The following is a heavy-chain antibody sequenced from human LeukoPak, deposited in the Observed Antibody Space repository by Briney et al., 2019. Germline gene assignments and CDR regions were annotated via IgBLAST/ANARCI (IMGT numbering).Heavy chain of an antibody. V-gene: IGHV4-59*01. CDR3: ARFEYGYSADY. D-gene: IGHD5-24*01. J-gene: IGHJ4*02. Sequence: PSETLSLTCIVSRGSISSDYWSWIRQPPGKGLEWVGCMYYSGRANYNPSLRSRVTMSVETSRTQFSLTLSSVTAADTAVYYCARFEYGYSADYWGQGTLVAVSS. CDR2: MYYSGRA. CDR1: RGSISSDY.